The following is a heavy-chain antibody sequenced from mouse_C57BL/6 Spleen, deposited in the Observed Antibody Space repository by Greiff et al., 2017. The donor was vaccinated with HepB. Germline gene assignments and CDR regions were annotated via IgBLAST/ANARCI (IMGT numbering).Heavy chain of an antibody. CDR1: GYTFTSYW. D-gene: IGHD2-5*01. CDR3: AKFYSNYPWFAY. Sequence: VQLQQPGAELVKPGASVKLSCKASGYTFTSYWMQWVKQRPGQGLEWSGEIDPSDSYTNYNQKFKGKATLTVDTSSSTAYMQLSSLTSEDSAVYYCAKFYSNYPWFAYWGQGTLVTVSA. CDR2: IDPSDSYT. J-gene: IGHJ3*01. V-gene: IGHV1-50*01.